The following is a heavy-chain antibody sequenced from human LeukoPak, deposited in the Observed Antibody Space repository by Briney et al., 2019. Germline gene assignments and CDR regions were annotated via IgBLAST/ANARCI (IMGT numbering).Heavy chain of an antibody. CDR3: ARAPDPDTIFGVVRLGYYMDV. V-gene: IGHV4-34*01. J-gene: IGHJ6*03. CDR2: INHSGST. CDR1: GGSFSGYY. D-gene: IGHD3-3*01. Sequence: SETLSLTCAVYGGSFSGYYWSWLRQPPGKGLEWIGEINHSGSTNYNPSLKSRVTISVDTSKNQFSLKLSSVTAADTAVYYCARAPDPDTIFGVVRLGYYMDVRGKGTTVTVSS.